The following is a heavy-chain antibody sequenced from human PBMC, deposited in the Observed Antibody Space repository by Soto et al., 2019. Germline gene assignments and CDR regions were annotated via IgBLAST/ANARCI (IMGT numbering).Heavy chain of an antibody. CDR3: ARPGVAALRDAFDV. V-gene: IGHV5-51*01. CDR1: GYNFNDYW. J-gene: IGHJ3*01. D-gene: IGHD6-13*01. CDR2: IYPGDSDT. Sequence: ALLVQSGAEVKKPGESLKISCKASGYNFNDYWIAWVRQMPGKGLEYMGIIYPGDSDTRYSPSFQGQVTISADKSISTAYLQWSSLKASDTAMYYCARPGVAALRDAFDVWGQGTMVTVSS.